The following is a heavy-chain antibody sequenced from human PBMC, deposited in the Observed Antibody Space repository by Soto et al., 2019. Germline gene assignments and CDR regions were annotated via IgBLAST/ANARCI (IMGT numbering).Heavy chain of an antibody. CDR1: GGSISSSSYY. Sequence: PSETLSLTCTVSGGSISSSSYYWGWIRQPPGKGLEWIGSIYYSGSTYYNPSLKSRVTISVDTSKNQFSLKLSSVTAADTAVYYCARLQRTQTYYDFWSGRSGDMDVWGKGTTVTVSS. CDR2: IYYSGST. D-gene: IGHD3-3*01. V-gene: IGHV4-39*01. J-gene: IGHJ6*03. CDR3: ARLQRTQTYYDFWSGRSGDMDV.